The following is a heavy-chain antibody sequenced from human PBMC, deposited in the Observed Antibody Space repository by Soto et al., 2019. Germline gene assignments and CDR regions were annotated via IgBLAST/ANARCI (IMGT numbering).Heavy chain of an antibody. V-gene: IGHV3-74*02. Sequence: EVQLVESGGGLVKPGGSLRLSCAASGFTFSSYWMHWVRQAPGKGLVWVSRINSDGSSTSYADSVKGRFTISRDNAKNTLYLQMNSLRAEDTAVYYCAREESTIFGVEHYYGMDVWGQGTTVTVSS. J-gene: IGHJ6*02. CDR3: AREESTIFGVEHYYGMDV. CDR2: INSDGSST. D-gene: IGHD3-3*01. CDR1: GFTFSSYW.